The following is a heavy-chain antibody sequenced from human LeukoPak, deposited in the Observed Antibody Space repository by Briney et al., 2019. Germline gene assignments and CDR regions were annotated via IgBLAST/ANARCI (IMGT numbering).Heavy chain of an antibody. Sequence: ASVKVSCKASGYTFTNYAMNWVRQAPGQGLERMGWINTNTGSPTYAQGFTGRFVFSLDTSVSTTYLQISSLKAEDTAVYYCARGLYSRGWYYDYWGQGTLVTVSS. V-gene: IGHV7-4-1*02. D-gene: IGHD6-19*01. CDR2: INTNTGSP. CDR3: ARGLYSRGWYYDY. CDR1: GYTFTNYA. J-gene: IGHJ4*02.